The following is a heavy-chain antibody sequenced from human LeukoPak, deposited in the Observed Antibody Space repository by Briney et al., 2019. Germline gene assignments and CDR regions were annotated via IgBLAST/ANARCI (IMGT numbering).Heavy chain of an antibody. V-gene: IGHV4-59*12. Sequence: SETLSLTCPVSGGSISSYYWSWIRQPPGKGLEWIGYIYYSGSTNYKPSLKSRVTISVDTSKNQFSLKLSSVTAADTAVYYCARDSYSYYYYYMDVWGKGTTVTVSS. J-gene: IGHJ6*03. D-gene: IGHD1-1*01. CDR1: GGSISSYY. CDR3: ARDSYSYYYYYMDV. CDR2: IYYSGST.